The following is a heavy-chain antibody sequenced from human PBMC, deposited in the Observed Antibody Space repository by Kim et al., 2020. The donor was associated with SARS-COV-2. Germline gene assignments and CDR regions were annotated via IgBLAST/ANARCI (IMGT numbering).Heavy chain of an antibody. CDR1: GFTFSSYW. CDR3: ARDPLHYYDSSGYYYVEDGMDV. Sequence: GGSLRLSCAASGFTFSSYWMSWVRQAPGKGLEWVANIKQDGSEKYYVDSVKGRFTISRDNAKNSLYLQMNSLRAEDTAVYYCARDPLHYYDSSGYYYVEDGMDVWGQGTTVTVSS. D-gene: IGHD3-22*01. J-gene: IGHJ6*02. CDR2: IKQDGSEK. V-gene: IGHV3-7*01.